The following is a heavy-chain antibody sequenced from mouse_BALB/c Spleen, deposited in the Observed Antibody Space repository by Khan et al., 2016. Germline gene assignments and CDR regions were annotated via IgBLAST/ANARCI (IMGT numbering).Heavy chain of an antibody. J-gene: IGHJ3*01. D-gene: IGHD1-1*01. CDR1: GYTFTSYM. Sequence: QVQLQQSGAELARPGASVKMSCKASGYTFTSYMMHWVKQRPGQGLEWIGYINPSSGYTNYNQKFKDKATLTADKSSSTAYMQLSSLTSEDSAVYYCARRYGSYGSSFFAYWGQGTLVTVSA. V-gene: IGHV1-4*01. CDR3: ARRYGSYGSSFFAY. CDR2: INPSSGYT.